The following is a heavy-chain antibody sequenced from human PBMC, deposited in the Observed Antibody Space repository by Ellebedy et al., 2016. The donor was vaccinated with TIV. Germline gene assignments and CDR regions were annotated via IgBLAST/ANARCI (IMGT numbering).Heavy chain of an antibody. D-gene: IGHD3-16*01. V-gene: IGHV5-51*01. CDR3: VRQRDYLWPRNDY. J-gene: IGHJ4*02. CDR2: VYPGDSDT. CDR1: GYSFASYW. Sequence: GESLKISCKGSGYSFASYWIAWVRQLPGKGLEWMGSVYPGDSDTRYSPSFQGQVTISADKSISTAYLQLSSLKASDTAMYFCVRQRDYLWPRNDYWGQGTLVTVSS.